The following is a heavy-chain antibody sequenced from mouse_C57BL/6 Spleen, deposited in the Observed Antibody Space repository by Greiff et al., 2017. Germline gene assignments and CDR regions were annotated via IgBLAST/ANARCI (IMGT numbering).Heavy chain of an antibody. Sequence: EVKLMESGGGLVQPGGSMKLSCAASGFTFSDAWMDWVRQSPEKGLEWVAEIRNKANNHATYYAESVKGRFTISRDDSNSSVYLQMNSLRAEDTGIYYCTRGYGSSYGAYWGQGTLVTVSA. CDR2: IRNKANNHAT. CDR3: TRGYGSSYGAY. V-gene: IGHV6-6*01. J-gene: IGHJ3*01. CDR1: GFTFSDAW. D-gene: IGHD1-1*01.